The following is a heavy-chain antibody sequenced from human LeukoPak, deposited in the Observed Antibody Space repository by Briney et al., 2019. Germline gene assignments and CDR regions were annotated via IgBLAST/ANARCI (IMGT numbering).Heavy chain of an antibody. V-gene: IGHV1-69*04. CDR1: GGTFSSYA. D-gene: IGHD3-10*01. CDR3: AIGMVRGVIYYYYGMDV. Sequence: SVKVSCKASGGTFSSYAISWVRQAPGQGLEWMGRIIPILGIANYAQKLQGRVTITADKSTSTAYMELSSLRSEDTAVYYCAIGMVRGVIYYYYGMDVWGQGTTVTVSS. CDR2: IIPILGIA. J-gene: IGHJ6*02.